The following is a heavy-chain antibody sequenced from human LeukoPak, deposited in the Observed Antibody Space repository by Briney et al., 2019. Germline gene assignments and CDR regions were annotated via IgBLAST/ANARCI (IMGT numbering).Heavy chain of an antibody. D-gene: IGHD6-13*01. J-gene: IGHJ4*02. CDR1: GGSFSGYY. CDR2: INHSGST. Sequence: SETLSLTCAVYGGSFSGYYWSWIRQPPGKRLEWIGEINHSGSTNYNPSLKSRVTISVDTSKNQFSLKLSSVTAADTAVYYCAKAAGGAHFDYWGQGTLVTVSS. CDR3: AKAAGGAHFDY. V-gene: IGHV4-34*01.